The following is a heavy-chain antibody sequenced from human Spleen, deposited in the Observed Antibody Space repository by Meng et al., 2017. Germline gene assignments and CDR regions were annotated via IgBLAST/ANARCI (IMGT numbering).Heavy chain of an antibody. CDR3: ARGPTTMAHDFDY. Sequence: WAEGLWKPWGPLPSSGVFSGGSFSDSDWGGIRQPPGKGLEWIGEINHSGSPNYNPSLESRATRSVDTSQNNLSLKLSSVTAADSAVYYCARGPTTMAHDFDYWGQGTLVTVSS. V-gene: IGHV4-34*01. J-gene: IGHJ4*02. D-gene: IGHD4-11*01. CDR2: INHSGSP. CDR1: GGSFSDSD.